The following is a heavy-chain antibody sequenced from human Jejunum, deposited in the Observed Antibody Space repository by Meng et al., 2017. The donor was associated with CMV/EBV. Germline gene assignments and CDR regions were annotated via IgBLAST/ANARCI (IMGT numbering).Heavy chain of an antibody. CDR3: ASRPGAIFGVVIIPNFDY. D-gene: IGHD3-3*01. V-gene: IGHV3-23*01. CDR2: ISGNSGST. CDR1: FTRND. J-gene: IGHJ4*02. Sequence: FTRNDMTWVSRGPGKGLEWVSGISGNSGSTYYADSVKGRFSISRDNSKNTVYLQMNSLRAEDTAVYYCASRPGAIFGVVIIPNFDYWGQGTLVTVSS.